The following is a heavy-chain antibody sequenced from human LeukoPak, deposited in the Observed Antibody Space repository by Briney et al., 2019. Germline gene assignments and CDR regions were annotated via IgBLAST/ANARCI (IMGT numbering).Heavy chain of an antibody. J-gene: IGHJ2*01. Sequence: PSETLSLTCTVSGYSISSGYYWGWIRQPPGKGLEWIGSIYHSGSTYYNPSLKSRVTISVDTSKNQFSLKLTSVTAADTAVYYCARYRRGIVVVPSADWYFDLWGRGTLVTVSS. CDR3: ARYRRGIVVVPSADWYFDL. CDR1: GYSISSGYY. D-gene: IGHD2-2*01. CDR2: IYHSGST. V-gene: IGHV4-38-2*02.